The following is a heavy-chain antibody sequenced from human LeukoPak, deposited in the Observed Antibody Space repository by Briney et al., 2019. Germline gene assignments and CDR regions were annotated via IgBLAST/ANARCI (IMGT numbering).Heavy chain of an antibody. J-gene: IGHJ6*03. CDR1: GFTFSSYG. CDR2: IRYDGSNK. Sequence: GGSLRLSCAASGFTFSSYGMHWVRQAPGKGLEWVAFIRYDGSNKYYADSVKGRFTISRDNSKNTLYLQMNSLRAEDTAVYYCAKDWYYYDSSGYRVFYYYYMDVWGKGTTVTISS. D-gene: IGHD3-22*01. V-gene: IGHV3-30*02. CDR3: AKDWYYYDSSGYRVFYYYYMDV.